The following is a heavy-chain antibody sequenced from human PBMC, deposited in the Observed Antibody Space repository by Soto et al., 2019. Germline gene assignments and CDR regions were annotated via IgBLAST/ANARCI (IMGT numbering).Heavy chain of an antibody. J-gene: IGHJ4*02. CDR1: GFTFSNYA. CDR2: IDFDSSPI. D-gene: IGHD6-13*01. Sequence: GGSLRLSCAGSGFTFSNYAMTWVRQAPGKGLEWLSYIDFDSSPIKYADSVMGRFTVSRDNAKDSLYLQMNSLRPEDTATYYCARGLGSSWFLLRGPGTLVTVSS. V-gene: IGHV3-48*04. CDR3: ARGLGSSWFLL.